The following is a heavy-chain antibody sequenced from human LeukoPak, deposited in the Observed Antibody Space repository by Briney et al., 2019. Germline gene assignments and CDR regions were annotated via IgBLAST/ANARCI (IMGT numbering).Heavy chain of an antibody. CDR1: GYTFTGHY. CDR3: ARDRVPFYSSTFKDYYLQYGLDV. J-gene: IGHJ6*02. CDR2: INPNNGGT. D-gene: IGHD6-13*01. Sequence: ASVKVSCKAPGYTFTGHYIHWVRQAPGQGLEWMGWINPNNGGTSYAQKFQGRVSVTRDTSITTAYMELSRLRSDDTALYYCARDRVPFYSSTFKDYYLQYGLDVWGQGTTVTVSS. V-gene: IGHV1-2*02.